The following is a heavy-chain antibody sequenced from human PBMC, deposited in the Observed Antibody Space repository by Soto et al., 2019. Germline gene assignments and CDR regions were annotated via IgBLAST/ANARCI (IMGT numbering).Heavy chain of an antibody. D-gene: IGHD6-6*01. J-gene: IGHJ6*02. CDR1: GFAFSSYG. Sequence: QEQLVESGGGVVQPGRSLRLSCAASGFAFSSYGMHWVRQAPGKGLEWVAGISYDGSNKYYADSVKGRFTLSRDNSKNTLYLQMNSLGVEDTAVYYCAKDLWLRSSAFVHYYGMDVWGQGTTVTVSS. CDR2: ISYDGSNK. CDR3: AKDLWLRSSAFVHYYGMDV. V-gene: IGHV3-30*18.